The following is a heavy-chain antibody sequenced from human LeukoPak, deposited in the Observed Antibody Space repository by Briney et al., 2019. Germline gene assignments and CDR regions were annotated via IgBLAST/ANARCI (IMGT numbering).Heavy chain of an antibody. V-gene: IGHV4-34*01. CDR3: ARGQGTVTTH. D-gene: IGHD4-17*01. CDR1: GGSFSGYY. Sequence: PSETLPLTCAVSGGSFSGYYWTWIRQPPGKGLEWIGEINHSGSANYNPSLKSRVTISLDTSKNQFSLNLSSVTAADAAVYYCARGQGTVTTHWGQGTLVTVSS. J-gene: IGHJ4*02. CDR2: INHSGSA.